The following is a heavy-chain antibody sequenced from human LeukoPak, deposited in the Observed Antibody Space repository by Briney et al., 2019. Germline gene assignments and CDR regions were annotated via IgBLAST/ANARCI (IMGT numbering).Heavy chain of an antibody. CDR3: ARLRSIAVAGS. V-gene: IGHV1-69*04. J-gene: IGHJ5*02. Sequence: SVKVSCKASGGTFSSYAISWVRQAPGQGLEWMGRIIPILGIANYAQKFQGRVTITADKSTSTAYMELSSLRSENTAVYYCARLRSIAVAGSWGQGTLVTVSS. CDR1: GGTFSSYA. CDR2: IIPILGIA. D-gene: IGHD6-19*01.